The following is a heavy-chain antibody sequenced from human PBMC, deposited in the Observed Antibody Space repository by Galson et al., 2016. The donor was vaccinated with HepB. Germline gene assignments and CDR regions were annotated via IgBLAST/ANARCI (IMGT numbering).Heavy chain of an antibody. D-gene: IGHD3-16*01. V-gene: IGHV3-23*01. J-gene: IGHJ3*02. CDR3: ASHLGGSSLDPFDI. CDR1: GLTFRRYA. CDR2: SASGDIT. Sequence: SLRPSCAASGLTFRRYAFSWLRQAPGKGLEWVSVSASGDITYYAHSVKGRFTISRDKSKNTLFLNMISLRAEDTASYYCASHLGGSSLDPFDIWGRGTMVTVSS.